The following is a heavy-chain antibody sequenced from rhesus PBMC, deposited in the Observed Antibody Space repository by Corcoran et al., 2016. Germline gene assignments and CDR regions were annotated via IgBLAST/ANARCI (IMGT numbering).Heavy chain of an antibody. CDR3: ARRVIRSFDY. CDR1: GFSISTSGMG. V-gene: IGHV2-174*01. D-gene: IGHD3-22*01. CDR2: IYWDDDK. J-gene: IGHJ4*01. Sequence: QVTLKESGPALVKPTQTLTLTCTFSGFSISTSGMGVGWIRQPPGKALEWLAFIYWDDDKYYSTSLKSRLTISKDTSKNQVVLTMTNMDPVDTATYYCARRVIRSFDYWGQGVLVTVSS.